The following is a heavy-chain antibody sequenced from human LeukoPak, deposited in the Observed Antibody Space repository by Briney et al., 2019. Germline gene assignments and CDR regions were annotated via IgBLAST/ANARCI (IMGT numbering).Heavy chain of an antibody. D-gene: IGHD3-22*01. Sequence: GGSLRLSCAAAGFTFSSYAMSWVRQAPGKGLEWVSSISSSSSYIYYADSVKGRFTISRDNAKNSLYLQMNSLRAEDTAVCYCARAMYYYDSSGLVDYWGQGTLVTVSS. V-gene: IGHV3-21*01. CDR1: GFTFSSYA. CDR3: ARAMYYYDSSGLVDY. J-gene: IGHJ4*02. CDR2: ISSSSSYI.